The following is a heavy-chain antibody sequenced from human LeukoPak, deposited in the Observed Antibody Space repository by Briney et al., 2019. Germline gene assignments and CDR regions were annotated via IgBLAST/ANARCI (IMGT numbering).Heavy chain of an antibody. Sequence: PSETLSLTCTVSGGSISSSTYYWGWIRQPPNKGLEWIGEVHLSGATNYNPSLEGLVIMSIDTSRNYLSLELTSVTAADTDMYYCTRESGAFCPFGFWGQGTLVTVSS. J-gene: IGHJ4*02. CDR2: VHLSGAT. CDR3: TRESGAFCPFGF. D-gene: IGHD1-26*01. V-gene: IGHV4-39*07. CDR1: GGSISSSTYY.